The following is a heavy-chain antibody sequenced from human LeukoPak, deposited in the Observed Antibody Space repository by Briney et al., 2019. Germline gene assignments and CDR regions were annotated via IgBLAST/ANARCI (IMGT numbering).Heavy chain of an antibody. CDR3: ARRRTYYYDSSGYPNFDY. V-gene: IGHV4-34*01. D-gene: IGHD3-22*01. Sequence: SETLSLTCAVYGGSFSGYYWSWIRQPPGKGLEWIGEINHSGSTNYNPSLKSRVTISVDTSKNQFSLKLSSVAAADTAVYYCARRRTYYYDSSGYPNFDYWGQGTLVTVSS. CDR2: INHSGST. J-gene: IGHJ4*02. CDR1: GGSFSGYY.